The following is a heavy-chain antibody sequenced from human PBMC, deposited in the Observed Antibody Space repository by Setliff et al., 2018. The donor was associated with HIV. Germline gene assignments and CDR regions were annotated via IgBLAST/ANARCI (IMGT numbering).Heavy chain of an antibody. CDR2: FYTSGST. CDR1: GGSINTYY. Sequence: ASETLSLTCTVSGGSINTYYWSWIRQPAGKGLEWIGRFYTSGSTNYNPSLKSRVTMSVDTSKNQFSLKLSSVTAADTAVYYCARDRLTYYFDYWGQGILVTRLL. J-gene: IGHJ4*02. D-gene: IGHD3-22*01. CDR3: ARDRLTYYFDY. V-gene: IGHV4-4*07.